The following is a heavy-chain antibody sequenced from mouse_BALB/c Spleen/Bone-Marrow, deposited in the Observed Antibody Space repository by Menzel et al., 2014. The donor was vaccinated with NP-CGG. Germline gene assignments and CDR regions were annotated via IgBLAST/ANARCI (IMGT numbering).Heavy chain of an antibody. D-gene: IGHD2-1*01. CDR2: ILPGSGST. V-gene: IGHV1-9*01. CDR1: GYTFSRYW. Sequence: VKLVESGAELMKPGASVKISCKATGYTFSRYWIEWVKPRPGHGLEWIGEILPGSGSTNYNEKFKGKATFTADTSSNTAYMQLSSLTSEDSAVYYCARNYGNYVWFANWGQGTLVTVSA. J-gene: IGHJ3*01. CDR3: ARNYGNYVWFAN.